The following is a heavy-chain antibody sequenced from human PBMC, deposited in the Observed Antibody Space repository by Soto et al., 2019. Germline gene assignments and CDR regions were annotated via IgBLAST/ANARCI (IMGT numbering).Heavy chain of an antibody. D-gene: IGHD3-22*01. J-gene: IGHJ4*02. CDR2: ISYDGSNQ. CDR1: GFTFSSYG. Sequence: QAQLVESGGGVVQPGRSLRLSCAASGFTFSSYGMHWVRQAPGKGLDWVAAISYDGSNQYYADSVKGRFTISRDDSKNTLYFQVKGLSPEDTAVYYCAKLMYSFDSSGFSIDYWGQGTLVTVSS. V-gene: IGHV3-30*18. CDR3: AKLMYSFDSSGFSIDY.